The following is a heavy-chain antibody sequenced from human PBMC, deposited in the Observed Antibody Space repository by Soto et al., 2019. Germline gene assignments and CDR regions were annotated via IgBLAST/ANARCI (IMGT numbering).Heavy chain of an antibody. D-gene: IGHD2-8*01. J-gene: IGHJ6*02. Sequence: QVQLQESGPGLVKPSQTLSLTCTVSGGSISSGGYYWSWIRQHPGKGLEWIGYIYYSGSTYYNPSLKSRVTISVATSKNQFSLKLSSVTAADTAVYYCARESVSAYCYGMDVWGQGTTVTVSS. CDR1: GGSISSGGYY. CDR3: ARESVSAYCYGMDV. V-gene: IGHV4-31*03. CDR2: IYYSGST.